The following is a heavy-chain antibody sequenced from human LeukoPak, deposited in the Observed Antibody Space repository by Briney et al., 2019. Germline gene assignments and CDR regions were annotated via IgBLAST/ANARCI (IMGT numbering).Heavy chain of an antibody. J-gene: IGHJ4*02. Sequence: ASVKVSCKASGYTFTGYYMHWVRQAPGQGLEWMGWINPNSGGTNYAQNFQDRVTMTRDTSINTVNMELSRLRSDDSAVYYCARKEEWEMYYFDSWGQGTVVTVSS. D-gene: IGHD1-26*01. CDR3: ARKEEWEMYYFDS. CDR2: INPNSGGT. V-gene: IGHV1-2*02. CDR1: GYTFTGYY.